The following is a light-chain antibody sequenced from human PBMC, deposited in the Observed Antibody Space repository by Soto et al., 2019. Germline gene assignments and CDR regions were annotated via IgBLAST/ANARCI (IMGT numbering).Light chain of an antibody. J-gene: IGKJ1*01. Sequence: DIHMTQSPSSLSASVGDSVTITCRAGQTVSNYLNWYQQKPGKAPKVLIYAASSLQSGVPSRFSGSGSGTDFTLTISSLQPEDVATYYCQQSYSTPRTLGQGTKVDIK. CDR3: QQSYSTPRT. CDR2: AAS. CDR1: QTVSNY. V-gene: IGKV1-39*01.